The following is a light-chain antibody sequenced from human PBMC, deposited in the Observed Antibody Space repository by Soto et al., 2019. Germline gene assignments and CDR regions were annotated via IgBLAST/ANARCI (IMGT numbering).Light chain of an antibody. J-gene: IGKJ1*01. CDR2: TAS. CDR1: QTINTY. V-gene: IGKV1-39*01. Sequence: DIQMTQSPPSLSASVGDRVTITCRASQTINTYLNWYQQKPGKAPKLLIYTASSLQSGVPSRFSGSGSGTDFTLTISSLQPEDFATYYCQQSSSTPRTFGQGTKVEIK. CDR3: QQSSSTPRT.